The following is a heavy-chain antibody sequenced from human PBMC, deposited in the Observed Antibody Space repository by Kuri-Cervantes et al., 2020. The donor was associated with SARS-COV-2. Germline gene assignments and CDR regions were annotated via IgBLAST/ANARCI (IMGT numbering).Heavy chain of an antibody. J-gene: IGHJ5*02. Sequence: GSLRLSCAVYGGSFRGYYWSWIRQPPGKGLEWIGEINHSGSTNYNPSLKSRVTISVDTSKNQFSLKLSSVTAADTAVYYCARDFEYSSSVSWGQGTLVTVS. D-gene: IGHD6-6*01. CDR3: ARDFEYSSSVS. V-gene: IGHV4-34*01. CDR1: GGSFRGYY. CDR2: INHSGST.